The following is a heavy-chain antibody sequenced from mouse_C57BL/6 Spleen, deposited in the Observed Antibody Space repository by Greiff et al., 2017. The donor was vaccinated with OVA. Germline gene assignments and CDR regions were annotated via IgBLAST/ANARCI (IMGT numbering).Heavy chain of an antibody. V-gene: IGHV1-82*01. D-gene: IGHD1-1*01. CDR1: GYAFSSSW. CDR3: AINYYGSSPYYFDY. CDR2: IYPGDGDT. J-gene: IGHJ2*01. Sequence: VQGVESGPELVKPGASVKISCKASGYAFSSSWMNWVKQRPGKGLEWIGRIYPGDGDTNYNGKFKGKATLTADKSSSTAYMQLSSLTSEDSAVYFCAINYYGSSPYYFDYWGQGTTLTVSS.